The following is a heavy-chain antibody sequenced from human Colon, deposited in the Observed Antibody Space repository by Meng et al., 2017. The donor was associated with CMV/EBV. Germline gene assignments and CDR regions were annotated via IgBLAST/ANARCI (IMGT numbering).Heavy chain of an antibody. Sequence: ASVKVSCKASGYSFTTYGISWVRQAPGQGLEWMGWIRTYNGDTNYAQNFQGRLTMTTDRSTSTAYMELSSLRSEDTAVYYCARVGIFGVATGYYGMDVWGQGTTVTVSS. CDR1: GYSFTTYG. V-gene: IGHV1-18*01. J-gene: IGHJ6*02. CDR2: IRTYNGDT. D-gene: IGHD3-3*01. CDR3: ARVGIFGVATGYYGMDV.